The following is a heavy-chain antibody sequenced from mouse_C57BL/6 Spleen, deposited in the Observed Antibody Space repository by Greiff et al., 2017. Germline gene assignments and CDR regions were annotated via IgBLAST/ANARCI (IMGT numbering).Heavy chain of an antibody. V-gene: IGHV1-22*01. Sequence: EVQLQQSGPELVKPGASVKMSCKASGYTFTDYNMHWVKQSHGKSLEWIGYINPNNGGTSYNQKFKGKATLTVNKSSSTAYMELRSRTSEDSAVYYCARPENDYDGPMDYWCQGTSVTVSS. CDR3: ARPENDYDGPMDY. D-gene: IGHD2-4*01. CDR2: INPNNGGT. CDR1: GYTFTDYN. J-gene: IGHJ4*01.